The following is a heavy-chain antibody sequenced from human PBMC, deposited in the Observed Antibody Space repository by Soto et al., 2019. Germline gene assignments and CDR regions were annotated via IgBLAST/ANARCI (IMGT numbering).Heavy chain of an antibody. CDR3: ARLPRSGWDHYYYGMDV. D-gene: IGHD6-19*01. J-gene: IGHJ6*02. Sequence: QVQLVESGGGVVQAGGSLGLSCTASGFTFSTYGMRWVRQAPGKGPEWVAVMSHDGSHKAFLDSVKGRFIISRDNSKNTLYLQMNSLTPDDTAVYYCARLPRSGWDHYYYGMDVWGQGTTVIVSS. CDR1: GFTFSTYG. CDR2: MSHDGSHK. V-gene: IGHV3-30*03.